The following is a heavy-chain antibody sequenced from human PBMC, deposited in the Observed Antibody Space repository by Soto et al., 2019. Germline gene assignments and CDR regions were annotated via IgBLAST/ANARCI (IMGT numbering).Heavy chain of an antibody. CDR1: GFTFSSYA. CDR2: ISGNSGST. J-gene: IGHJ3*02. Sequence: GGSLRLSCAASGFTFSSYAMTWVHQAPGKGLEWVSTISGNSGSTYYADSVKGHFTISRDNSKNTLYLQMNSLRAEDTAVYYCAKDLVVVPAALDAFDIWGQGTMVTVSS. CDR3: AKDLVVVPAALDAFDI. D-gene: IGHD2-2*01. V-gene: IGHV3-23*01.